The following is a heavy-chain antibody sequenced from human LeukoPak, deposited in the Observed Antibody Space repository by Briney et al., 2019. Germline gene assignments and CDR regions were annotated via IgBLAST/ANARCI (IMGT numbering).Heavy chain of an antibody. CDR3: TRDGSSSWSGVVYAFDI. CDR2: IRSKAYGGTT. V-gene: IGHV3-49*03. Sequence: GGSLRLSCTASGFTFGDYAMSWFRQAPGKGLEWVGFIRSKAYGGTTEYAASVKGRFTISRDDSKSIAYLQMNSLKTEDTAVYYCTRDGSSSWSGVVYAFDIWGQGTMVTVSS. D-gene: IGHD6-13*01. CDR1: GFTFGDYA. J-gene: IGHJ3*02.